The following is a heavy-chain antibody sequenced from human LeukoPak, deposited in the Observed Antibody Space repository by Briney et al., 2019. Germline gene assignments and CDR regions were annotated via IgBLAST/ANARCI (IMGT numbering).Heavy chain of an antibody. V-gene: IGHV3-53*01. Sequence: GGSLRLSCSASGLTFSAFGMTWVRQAPGKGLEWVSVIYSGGSTYYADSVKGRFTISRDNSKNTLYLQMNSLRAEDTAVYYCARDATPDCSGGSCYSDYWGQGTLVTVSS. CDR2: IYSGGST. D-gene: IGHD2-15*01. CDR1: GLTFSAFG. CDR3: ARDATPDCSGGSCYSDY. J-gene: IGHJ4*02.